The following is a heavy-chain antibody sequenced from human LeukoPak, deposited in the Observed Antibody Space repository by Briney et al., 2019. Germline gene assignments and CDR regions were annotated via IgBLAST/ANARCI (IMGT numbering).Heavy chain of an antibody. CDR2: IYYSGST. D-gene: IGHD6-19*01. V-gene: IGHV4-39*02. Sequence: SETLSLTCTVSGCSISSSSYYWGWIRQPPGKGLEWIGSIYYSGSTYYNPSLKSRVTISVDTSKNQFSLKLSSVTAADTAVYYCARESVAGKTDYWGQGTLVTVSS. CDR3: ARESVAGKTDY. CDR1: GCSISSSSYY. J-gene: IGHJ4*02.